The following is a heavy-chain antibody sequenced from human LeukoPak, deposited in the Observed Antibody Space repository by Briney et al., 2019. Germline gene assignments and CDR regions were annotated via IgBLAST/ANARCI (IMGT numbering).Heavy chain of an antibody. CDR1: GFIFRNYW. Sequence: QAGGSLRLSCVASGFIFRNYWMSWVRQAPGKGLEWVANINHDGGDKNYVDSVKGRFTISRDNAKNTLYLQMSSLRAEDTAVYYCARQYSSWYDYWGQGTLVTVSS. CDR2: INHDGGDK. D-gene: IGHD6-6*01. J-gene: IGHJ4*02. CDR3: ARQYSSWYDY. V-gene: IGHV3-7*04.